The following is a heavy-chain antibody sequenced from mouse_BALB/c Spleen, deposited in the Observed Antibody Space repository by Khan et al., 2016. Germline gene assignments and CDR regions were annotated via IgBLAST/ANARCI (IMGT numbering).Heavy chain of an antibody. J-gene: IGHJ4*01. V-gene: IGHV1-7*01. CDR1: GYTFTSYW. CDR3: ARWGYDAMDY. CDR2: INPSTGYT. Sequence: QIQLVQSGAELAKPGASVKMSCKASGYTFTSYWMHWVKQRPGQGLEWIGYINPSTGYTEYNQKFKDKATLTADKSYSTAYMQLSSLTSEDSAFYYGARWGYDAMDYWGQGTSVTVSS.